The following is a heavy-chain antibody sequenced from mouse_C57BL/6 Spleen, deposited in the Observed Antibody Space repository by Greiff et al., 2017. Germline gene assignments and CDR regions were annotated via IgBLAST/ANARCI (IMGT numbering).Heavy chain of an antibody. J-gene: IGHJ2*01. Sequence: VKLVESGAELVKPGASVKLSCKASGYTFTSYWMHWVKQRPGQGLEWIGMIHPNSGSTNYNEKFKSKATLTVDKSSSTAYMQLSSLTSEDSAVYYCARSPNGDYFDYWGQGTTFTVSS. CDR3: ARSPNGDYFDY. CDR1: GYTFTSYW. CDR2: IHPNSGST. V-gene: IGHV1-64*01. D-gene: IGHD4-1*01.